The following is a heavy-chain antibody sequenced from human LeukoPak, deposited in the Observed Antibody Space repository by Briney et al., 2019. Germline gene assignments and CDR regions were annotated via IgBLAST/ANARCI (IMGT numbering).Heavy chain of an antibody. CDR2: ISGSGADT. CDR1: GFTFSSYA. V-gene: IGHV3-23*01. CDR3: AKSYYYDSSGSHDDY. J-gene: IGHJ4*02. D-gene: IGHD3-22*01. Sequence: GGSLRLSCAASGFTFSSYAMSWVRQAPGKGLEWVSAISGSGADTYSADSVKGRFTISRDNPKNTLYLQMNSLRAEDTAVYYCAKSYYYDSSGSHDDYWGQGTLVTVSS.